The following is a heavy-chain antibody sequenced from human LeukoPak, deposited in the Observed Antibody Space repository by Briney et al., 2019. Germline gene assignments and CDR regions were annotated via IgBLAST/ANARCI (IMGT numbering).Heavy chain of an antibody. V-gene: IGHV1-18*01. CDR1: GYTFTTYG. J-gene: IGHJ3*02. CDR3: ARDPGANRAFDI. Sequence: ASVKVSCKASGYTFTTYGISWVRLAPGQGLEWMGWISPYNGNTNYAQKRQGRVTMTTDTSTSTAYMEPRSLRSDDTAVYYCARDPGANRAFDIWGQGTMVTVSS. CDR2: ISPYNGNT. D-gene: IGHD1-26*01.